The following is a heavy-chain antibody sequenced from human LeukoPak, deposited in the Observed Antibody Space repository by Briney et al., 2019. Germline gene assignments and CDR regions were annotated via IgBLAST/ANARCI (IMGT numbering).Heavy chain of an antibody. CDR1: GGSFSGYY. CDR2: INHSGST. J-gene: IGHJ3*02. D-gene: IGHD3-22*01. Sequence: PSETLSLTCAVYGGSFSGYYWSWIRQPPGKGLEWIGEINHSGSTNYNPSLKSRVTISVDTSKNQFSLKLSSVTAADTAVYYCARKQRGSGYVRADSRAFDIQGQGTMVTVPS. V-gene: IGHV4-34*01. CDR3: ARKQRGSGYVRADSRAFDI.